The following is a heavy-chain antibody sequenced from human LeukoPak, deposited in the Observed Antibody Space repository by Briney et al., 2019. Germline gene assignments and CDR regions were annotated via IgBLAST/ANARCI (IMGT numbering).Heavy chain of an antibody. D-gene: IGHD3-22*01. Sequence: SVKVSCKASGGTFSSYAISWVRQAPGQGLEWMGRIIPILGIANYAQKFQGRVTITADKSTSTAYMELSSLRSEDTAVYYCARGFDYYDSSGYSQNWGQGTLVTVSS. CDR3: ARGFDYYDSSGYSQN. CDR2: IIPILGIA. V-gene: IGHV1-69*04. J-gene: IGHJ4*02. CDR1: GGTFSSYA.